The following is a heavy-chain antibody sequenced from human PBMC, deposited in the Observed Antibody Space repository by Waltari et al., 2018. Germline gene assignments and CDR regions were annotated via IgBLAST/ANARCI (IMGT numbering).Heavy chain of an antibody. D-gene: IGHD1-26*01. CDR3: APTYTTYLES. CDR2: SNPNSGET. Sequence: QVQLVQSGAEVKKPGASVKVSCKASGYTFTGYYMHWVRQAPGQGLEWMGRSNPNSGETYEAQKFQGRVTMTRDTSITTAYMELSRLRSDDTAVYYCAPTYTTYLESRGQGTLVTVSS. J-gene: IGHJ4*02. CDR1: GYTFTGYY. V-gene: IGHV1-2*06.